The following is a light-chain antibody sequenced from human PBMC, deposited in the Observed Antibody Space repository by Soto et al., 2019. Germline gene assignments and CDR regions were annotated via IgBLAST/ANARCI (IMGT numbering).Light chain of an antibody. CDR2: EGS. J-gene: IGLJ3*02. CDR1: SSDVGSYKF. Sequence: QSVLTQPASVSGSPGQSITISCTGASSDVGSYKFVSWYQQHPGKAPKLMIFEGSKRPSGVSDRFSGSKSGNTASLTISGLQAEDEADYHCCSYAGGNIWLFGGGTKLTVL. CDR3: CSYAGGNIWL. V-gene: IGLV2-23*01.